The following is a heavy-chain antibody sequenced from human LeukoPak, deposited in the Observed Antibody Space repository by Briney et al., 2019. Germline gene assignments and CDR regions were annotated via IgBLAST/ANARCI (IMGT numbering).Heavy chain of an antibody. D-gene: IGHD1-7*01. Sequence: GGSLRLSCAASGFTVSSNYMSWVRQAPGKGLEWVSVIYSGGSTYYADSVKGRFTISRDNSKNTLYLQMKSLRAEDTAIYYCAKDIGLQLHHGPADWGQGTLVTVSS. V-gene: IGHV3-53*01. J-gene: IGHJ4*02. CDR1: GFTVSSNY. CDR2: IYSGGST. CDR3: AKDIGLQLHHGPAD.